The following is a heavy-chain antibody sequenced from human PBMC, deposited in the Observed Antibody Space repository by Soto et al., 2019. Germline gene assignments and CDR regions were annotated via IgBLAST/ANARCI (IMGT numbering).Heavy chain of an antibody. Sequence: EVQLLESGGGLVQPGGSLRLSCAASGFTFSSYAMSWVRQAPGKGLEWVSAISGSGGSTYYADFVKGRFTISRDNSKKTLYLQRNSLRAEDTAVYYCAKFKGYCSGGSCHPHGPYYYYYGMDVWGQGTTVTVSS. D-gene: IGHD2-15*01. V-gene: IGHV3-23*01. CDR1: GFTFSSYA. CDR2: ISGSGGST. J-gene: IGHJ6*02. CDR3: AKFKGYCSGGSCHPHGPYYYYYGMDV.